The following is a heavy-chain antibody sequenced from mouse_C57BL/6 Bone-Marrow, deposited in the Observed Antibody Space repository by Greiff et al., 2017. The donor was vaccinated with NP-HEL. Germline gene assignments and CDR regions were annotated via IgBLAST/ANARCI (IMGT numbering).Heavy chain of an antibody. CDR2: IYPGSGNT. V-gene: IGHV1-76*01. CDR1: GYTFTDYY. D-gene: IGHD1-1*01. CDR3: ARDIDYGSSYPAWFAY. Sequence: QVQLKESGAELVRPGASVKLSCKASGYTFTDYYINWVKQRPGQGLEWIARIYPGSGNTYYNEKFKGKATLTAEKSSSTAYMQLSSLTSEDSAVYFCARDIDYGSSYPAWFAYWGQGTLVTVSA. J-gene: IGHJ3*01.